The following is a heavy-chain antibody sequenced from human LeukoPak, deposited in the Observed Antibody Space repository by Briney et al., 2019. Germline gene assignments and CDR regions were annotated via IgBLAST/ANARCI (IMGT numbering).Heavy chain of an antibody. Sequence: SQTLSLTCTVSGGSISSGYYWSWIRQPAGKGLEWIGRIYTSGSTNYNPSLKSRVTISVDTSKNQFSLKLSSVTAADTAVYYCASGLRYFDLYYWGQGTLVTVSS. V-gene: IGHV4-61*02. J-gene: IGHJ4*02. CDR1: GGSISSGYY. CDR2: IYTSGST. D-gene: IGHD3-9*01. CDR3: ASGLRYFDLYY.